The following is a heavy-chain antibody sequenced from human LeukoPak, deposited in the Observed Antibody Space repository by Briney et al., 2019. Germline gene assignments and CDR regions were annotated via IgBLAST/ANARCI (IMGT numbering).Heavy chain of an antibody. V-gene: IGHV4-59*01. CDR3: ARTIVGATEPYYYCGMDV. CDR1: GGSISSYY. D-gene: IGHD1-26*01. J-gene: IGHJ6*02. CDR2: IYYSGST. Sequence: SETLSLTCTVSGGSISSYYWSWIRQPPGKGLEWIGYIYYSGSTNYNPSLKSRVTISVDTSKNQFSLKLSSVTAADTAVYYCARTIVGATEPYYYCGMDVWGQGTTVTVSS.